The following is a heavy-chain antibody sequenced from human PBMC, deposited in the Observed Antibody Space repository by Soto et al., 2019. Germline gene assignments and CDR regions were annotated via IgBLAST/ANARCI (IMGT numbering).Heavy chain of an antibody. CDR1: GGSGGSFSGYY. CDR3: ARQNYDSSGYYHYYYGLDF. Sequence: SETLSLTCAVYGGSGGSFSGYYWSWIRQPPGKGLEWIGEINHSGSTNYNPSLKSRVTIPVDTSKNQFSLKLSSVTVADTAVYYCARQNYDSSGYYHYYYGLDFSGQRTTVPVSS. D-gene: IGHD3-22*01. V-gene: IGHV4-34*01. J-gene: IGHJ6*02. CDR2: INHSGST.